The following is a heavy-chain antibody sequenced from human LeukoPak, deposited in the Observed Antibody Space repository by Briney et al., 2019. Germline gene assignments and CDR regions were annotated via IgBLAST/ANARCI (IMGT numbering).Heavy chain of an antibody. V-gene: IGHV3-30-3*01. J-gene: IGHJ4*02. Sequence: GGSLRLSCEASGFTFDNYAMHWVRQAPGKRLEWVAVVSYDGNREYYPDSVKGRLTISRDNSKNTLYLQMSGLKTEDTAVYYCAREGSIVARTDYWGQGALVIVSS. D-gene: IGHD2-15*01. CDR2: VSYDGNRE. CDR1: GFTFDNYA. CDR3: AREGSIVARTDY.